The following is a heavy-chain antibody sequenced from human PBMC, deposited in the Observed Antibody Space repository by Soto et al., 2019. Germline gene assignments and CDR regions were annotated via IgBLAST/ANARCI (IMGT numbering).Heavy chain of an antibody. V-gene: IGHV4-30-4*01. CDR3: ARGGDYRTWFEP. D-gene: IGHD4-17*01. CDR2: IYYSGDT. J-gene: IGHJ5*02. CDR1: GGSISSGYYY. Sequence: TLSLTCSVSGGSISSGYYYWSWIRQPPGKGLEWVGNIYYSGDTYYNPSLKSRVEISLDGSQNQFSLNLRSVTAADTAVYYCARGGDYRTWFEPWGPGTLVTV.